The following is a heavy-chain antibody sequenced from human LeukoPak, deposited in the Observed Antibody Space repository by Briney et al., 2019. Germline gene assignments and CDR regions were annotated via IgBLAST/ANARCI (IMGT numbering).Heavy chain of an antibody. V-gene: IGHV1-8*01. Sequence: ASVKVSCKASGYTFTSYDINWVRQATGQGLEWMGWMNPNSGNTGYAQKFQGRVTMTRNTSISTAYMELSSLRSEDTAVYYCARFVRYHDFWSGFGYYYYYMDVWGKGTTVTVSS. CDR1: GYTFTSYD. J-gene: IGHJ6*03. CDR3: ARFVRYHDFWSGFGYYYYYMDV. CDR2: MNPNSGNT. D-gene: IGHD3-3*01.